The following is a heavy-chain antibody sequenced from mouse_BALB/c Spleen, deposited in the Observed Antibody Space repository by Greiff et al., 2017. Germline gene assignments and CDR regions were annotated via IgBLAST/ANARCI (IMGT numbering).Heavy chain of an antibody. V-gene: IGHV5-6-2*01. Sequence: EVQRVESGGGLVKLGGSLKLSCAASGFTFSSYYMSWVRQTPEKRLELVAAINSNGGSTYYPDTVKGRFTISRDNAKNTLYLQMSSLKSEDTALYYCARQGLGITTVVGDWYFDVWGAGTTVTVSS. D-gene: IGHD1-1*01. CDR2: INSNGGST. CDR3: ARQGLGITTVVGDWYFDV. J-gene: IGHJ1*01. CDR1: GFTFSSYY.